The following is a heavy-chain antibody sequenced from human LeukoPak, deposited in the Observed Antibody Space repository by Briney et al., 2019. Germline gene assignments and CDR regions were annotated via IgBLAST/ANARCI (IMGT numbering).Heavy chain of an antibody. D-gene: IGHD6-13*01. CDR2: IYTSGST. CDR3: ARDNQTRAAAVGFDY. V-gene: IGHV4-4*07. J-gene: IGHJ4*02. Sequence: SETLSLTCTVSGGSISSYYWSWIRQPAGKGLEWIGRIYTSGSTNYNPSLKSRVTMSVDTSKSQFPLKLSSVTAADTAVYYCARDNQTRAAAVGFDYWGQGTLVTVSS. CDR1: GGSISSYY.